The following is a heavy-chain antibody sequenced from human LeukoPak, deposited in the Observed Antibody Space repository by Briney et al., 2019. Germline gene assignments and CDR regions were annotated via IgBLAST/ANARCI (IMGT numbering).Heavy chain of an antibody. CDR1: GFTFSSYA. D-gene: IGHD5-24*01. J-gene: IGHJ4*02. Sequence: GGSLRLSCAASGFTFSSYAMSWVRQAPGKGLEWVAVISYDGSNKFYADSVKGRFTISRDNSKSTLYLQMNSLRAEDTAVYYCARVGSEMATITWFDYWGQGTLVTVSS. CDR2: ISYDGSNK. V-gene: IGHV3-30-3*01. CDR3: ARVGSEMATITWFDY.